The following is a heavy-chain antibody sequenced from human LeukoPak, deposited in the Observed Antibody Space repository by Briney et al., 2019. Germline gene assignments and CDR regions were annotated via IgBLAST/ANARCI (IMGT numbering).Heavy chain of an antibody. D-gene: IGHD3-22*01. V-gene: IGHV3-30*03. CDR1: GFTFSSYG. Sequence: GGSLRLSCAASGFTFSSYGMHWVRQAPGKGLEWVAVISYDGSNKYYADSVKGQFTISRDNSKNTLYLQMNSLRAEDTAVYYCARRGSSGYYYYYWGQGTLVTVSS. J-gene: IGHJ4*02. CDR3: ARRGSSGYYYYY. CDR2: ISYDGSNK.